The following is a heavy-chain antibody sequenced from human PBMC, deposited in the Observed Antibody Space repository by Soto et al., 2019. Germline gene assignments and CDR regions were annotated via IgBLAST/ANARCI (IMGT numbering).Heavy chain of an antibody. Sequence: EVQLLESGGGLVQPGGSLRLSCADSGFTFSSYAMSWVRQAPGKGLEWVSAISGSGGSTNYADSVKGRFTISRDNSKNTLYLQMNSLRAEDTAVYYCARGGYCSGGTCWNSDYWGQGTLVTVSS. CDR1: GFTFSSYA. CDR2: ISGSGGST. J-gene: IGHJ4*02. CDR3: ARGGYCSGGTCWNSDY. D-gene: IGHD2-15*01. V-gene: IGHV3-23*01.